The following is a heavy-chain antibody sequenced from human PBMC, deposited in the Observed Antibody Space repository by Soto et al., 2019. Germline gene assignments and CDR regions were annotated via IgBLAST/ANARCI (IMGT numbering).Heavy chain of an antibody. Sequence: QVQLQESGPGLVEPSETLSLTCTVSGDSMSNSYWGWIRQSADKGLEWIGRISATGTTNYIPSLKSRITLSIDTSKNQFYLNLKFVTAADTAVYFCARDKSAAADIWGQGTPVTVS. J-gene: IGHJ3*02. V-gene: IGHV4-4*07. CDR3: ARDKSAAADI. D-gene: IGHD6-25*01. CDR2: ISATGTT. CDR1: GDSMSNSY.